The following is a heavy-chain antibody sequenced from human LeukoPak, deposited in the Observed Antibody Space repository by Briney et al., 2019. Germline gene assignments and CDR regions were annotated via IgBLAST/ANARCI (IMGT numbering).Heavy chain of an antibody. CDR1: GYTFTGYY. V-gene: IGHV1-2*02. D-gene: IGHD3-22*01. CDR3: ARWTPTYYYDSSGYYALGY. Sequence: ASAKVSCEASGYTFTGYYMHWVRQAPGQGLEWMGWINPNSGGTNYAQKFQGRVTMTRDTSISTAYMELSRLRSDDTAVYYCARWTPTYYYDSSGYYALGYWGQGTLVTVSS. J-gene: IGHJ4*02. CDR2: INPNSGGT.